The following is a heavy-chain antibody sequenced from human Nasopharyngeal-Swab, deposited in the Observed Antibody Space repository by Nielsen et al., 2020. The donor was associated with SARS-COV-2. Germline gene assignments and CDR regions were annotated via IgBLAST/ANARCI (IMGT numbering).Heavy chain of an antibody. CDR1: GYTFTGYY. J-gene: IGHJ6*02. CDR2: INPNSGAT. Sequence: ASVKVSCKASGYTFTGYYMHWVRQAPGQGLEWMGWINPNSGATDYAQKFQGRVTMTRDTSISTAYMELSRLRPDDAAIYYCAKDLLSYCSGGSCNSDYYGMDVWGQGTTVTVSS. V-gene: IGHV1-2*02. CDR3: AKDLLSYCSGGSCNSDYYGMDV. D-gene: IGHD2-15*01.